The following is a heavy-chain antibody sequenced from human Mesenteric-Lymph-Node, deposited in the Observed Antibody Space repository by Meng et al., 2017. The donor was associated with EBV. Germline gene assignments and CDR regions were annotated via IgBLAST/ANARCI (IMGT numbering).Heavy chain of an antibody. CDR2: ITPVFTKA. Sequence: VEGGQLGAGVKKPGSSVKVSCKASGGPLSSHPISWVRQAPGQGLEWMGGITPVFTKANYAQKFQGRVTITADRSTSTVYMELSALISDDTAVYYCAREAVTRDFDSWGQGTLVTVSS. J-gene: IGHJ4*02. CDR1: GGPLSSHP. CDR3: AREAVTRDFDS. D-gene: IGHD4-11*01. V-gene: IGHV1-69*14.